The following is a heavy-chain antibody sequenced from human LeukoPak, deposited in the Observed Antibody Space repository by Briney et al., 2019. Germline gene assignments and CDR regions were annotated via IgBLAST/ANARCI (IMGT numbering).Heavy chain of an antibody. Sequence: SVKVSCKASGFTFSSSALQWVRQARGQRLEWIGWIVVGTANTKYAQMFQERVTITRDTSTSTAYMELRSLRSEDTAVYYCAADGHNYGGGPHYFFGIDVWGQGTTVTVSS. CDR3: AADGHNYGGGPHYFFGIDV. CDR2: IVVGTANT. J-gene: IGHJ6*02. V-gene: IGHV1-58*01. CDR1: GFTFSSSA. D-gene: IGHD2-21*01.